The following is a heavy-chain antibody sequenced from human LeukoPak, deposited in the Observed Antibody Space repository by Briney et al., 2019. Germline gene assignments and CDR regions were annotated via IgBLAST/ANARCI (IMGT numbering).Heavy chain of an antibody. CDR2: INWNGGRT. Sequence: GGSLRLSCAASGFTFDDYGMSWVRQVPGKGLEWVSGINWNGGRTGYADSVKGRFTISRDNAKKSLYVQMNSLRAEDTALYCCAREYYGSGSYYNVGYWGQGTLVTVSS. CDR1: GFTFDDYG. D-gene: IGHD3-10*01. V-gene: IGHV3-20*04. CDR3: AREYYGSGSYYNVGY. J-gene: IGHJ4*02.